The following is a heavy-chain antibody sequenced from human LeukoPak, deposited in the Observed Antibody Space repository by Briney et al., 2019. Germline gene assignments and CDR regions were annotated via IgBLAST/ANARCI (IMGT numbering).Heavy chain of an antibody. D-gene: IGHD6-13*01. CDR2: ISGSGGST. CDR3: ARAIDGLIAAAGHYFDY. V-gene: IGHV3-23*01. CDR1: GFTFSSYA. J-gene: IGHJ4*02. Sequence: PGGSLRLSCAASGFTFSSYAMSWVRQAPGKGLEWVSAISGSGGSTYYADSVKGRFTISRDNAKNSLYLQMNSLRAEDTAVYYCARAIDGLIAAAGHYFDYWGQGTLVTVSS.